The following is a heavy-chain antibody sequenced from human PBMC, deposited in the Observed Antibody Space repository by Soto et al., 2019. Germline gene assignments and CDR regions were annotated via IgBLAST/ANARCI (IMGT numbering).Heavy chain of an antibody. Sequence: SETLSLTCTVSGGCISSYYWNWIRQPPGKGLEWIAYSYDSGSTSYSPSLQSRVTMSVDTSKNQFSLKLSSVTAADTAVYYCAGGGNTALANYFYSMDIWGQGTTVTVS. CDR2: SYDSGST. V-gene: IGHV4-59*01. D-gene: IGHD5-18*01. CDR3: AGGGNTALANYFYSMDI. CDR1: GGCISSYY. J-gene: IGHJ6*02.